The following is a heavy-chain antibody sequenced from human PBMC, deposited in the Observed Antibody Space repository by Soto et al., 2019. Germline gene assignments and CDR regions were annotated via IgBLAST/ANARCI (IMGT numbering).Heavy chain of an antibody. D-gene: IGHD3-22*01. Sequence: SATLSLTCTVSGGSISSGGYYWSWIRQHPGKGLEWIGYIYYSGSTYYNPSLKSRVTISVDTSKNQCSLKLSSVTAADTAVYNCAREKVAFYYNRSGPAVLAYWGQGTLVPVSP. V-gene: IGHV4-31*03. CDR3: AREKVAFYYNRSGPAVLAY. J-gene: IGHJ4*02. CDR2: IYYSGST. CDR1: GGSISSGGYY.